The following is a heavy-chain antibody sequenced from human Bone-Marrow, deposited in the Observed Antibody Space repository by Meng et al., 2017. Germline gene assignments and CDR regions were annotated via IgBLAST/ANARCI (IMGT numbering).Heavy chain of an antibody. CDR3: AWRRAGPANWFDP. CDR2: IYYSGST. J-gene: IGHJ5*02. Sequence: SETLSLTCTVSGGSISSSSYYWGWIRQPPGKGLEWIGSIYYSGSTYYNPSLKSRVTISVDTSKNQFSLKLSSVTAADTAVYYCAWRRAGPANWFDPWGQGTLVTVSS. V-gene: IGHV4-39*07. CDR1: GGSISSSSYY. D-gene: IGHD6-13*01.